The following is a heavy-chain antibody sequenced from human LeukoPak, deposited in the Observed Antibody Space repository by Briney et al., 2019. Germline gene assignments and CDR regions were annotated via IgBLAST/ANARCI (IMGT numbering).Heavy chain of an antibody. CDR2: INSDGREG. CDR1: GFTFSGFW. D-gene: IGHD1-26*01. CDR3: ARQVGASTTFDS. V-gene: IGHV3-7*03. Sequence: GGSLRLSCAVSGFTFSGFWMSWGREAPGKGVEWGASINSDGREGDYADVVKGGFTISRDNSKHTLYLQMNSLRAEDTAVYYCARQVGASTTFDSWGQGTLVTVSS. J-gene: IGHJ4*02.